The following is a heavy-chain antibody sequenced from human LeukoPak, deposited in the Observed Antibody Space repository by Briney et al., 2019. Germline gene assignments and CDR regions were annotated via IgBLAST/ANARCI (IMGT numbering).Heavy chain of an antibody. CDR3: ARVGFAYGMDV. CDR2: IKEDGSEK. J-gene: IGHJ6*02. V-gene: IGHV3-7*02. CDR1: GFTFW. Sequence: GGSLRLSCAASGFTFWMSWVRQAPGKGLEWVANIKEDGSEKYYVDSVKGRFTISRDNAKNSLYLQMNSLRAEDTAVYYCARVGFAYGMDVWGQGTTVTVSS.